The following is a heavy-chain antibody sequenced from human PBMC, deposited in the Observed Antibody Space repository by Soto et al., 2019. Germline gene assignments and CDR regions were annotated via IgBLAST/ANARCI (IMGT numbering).Heavy chain of an antibody. D-gene: IGHD3-10*01. CDR1: GGSFSGYY. J-gene: IGHJ4*02. V-gene: IGHV4-34*01. CDR2: INHSGST. CDR3: ARGNYYGSGSYSPYFDP. Sequence: SETLSLTCAVYGGSFSGYYWSWIRQPPGKGLEWIGEINHSGSTNYNPSLKSRVTISVDTSKNQFSLKLSSVTAADTAVYYCARGNYYGSGSYSPYFDPWGQGTLVTVSS.